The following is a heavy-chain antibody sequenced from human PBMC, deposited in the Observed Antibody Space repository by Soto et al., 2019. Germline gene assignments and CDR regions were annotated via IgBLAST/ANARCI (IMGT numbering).Heavy chain of an antibody. V-gene: IGHV1-69*12. Sequence: QVQLVQSGAEVKKPGSSVKVSCMASGGTFSRYALSWIRQAPGQGLEWMGGIIPTFERPNYAQRFQGRLTIIADESTSTAYMELSSLRSDDMAVYYCARGSGWYRYAFDLWGQGTMVTVSS. CDR2: IIPTFERP. CDR1: GGTFSRYA. CDR3: ARGSGWYRYAFDL. J-gene: IGHJ3*01. D-gene: IGHD6-13*01.